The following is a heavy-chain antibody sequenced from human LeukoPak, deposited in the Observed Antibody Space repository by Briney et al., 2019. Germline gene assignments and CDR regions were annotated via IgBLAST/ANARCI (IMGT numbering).Heavy chain of an antibody. CDR2: LYSGGNT. Sequence: GGSLRLSCAASGFTVSNNYMGWVRRAPGKGLEWVSVLYSGGNTYYADSVKGRFIISRDNSKNTLYLQMNSLRAEDTAVYYCATSPATGNIYFDLWGRGTLVTVSS. V-gene: IGHV3-66*01. CDR3: ATSPATGNIYFDL. J-gene: IGHJ2*01. D-gene: IGHD1-1*01. CDR1: GFTVSNNY.